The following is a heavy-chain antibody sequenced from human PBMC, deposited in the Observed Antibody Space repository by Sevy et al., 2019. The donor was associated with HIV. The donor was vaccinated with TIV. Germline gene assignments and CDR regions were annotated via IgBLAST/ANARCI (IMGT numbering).Heavy chain of an antibody. CDR1: GIAFSASI. CDR2: ASYDGSIQ. V-gene: IGHV3-30*09. Sequence: GGSLRLSCSAPGIAFSASIMHGVRRAPGKGLEWVTLASYDGSIQYGGPGNGRFGISRDDSKKMLYLQMSSLTTEDTGVYYCAREGESSGHAGAFDTWGQGTMVTVSS. J-gene: IGHJ3*02. CDR3: AREGESSGHAGAFDT. D-gene: IGHD3-22*01.